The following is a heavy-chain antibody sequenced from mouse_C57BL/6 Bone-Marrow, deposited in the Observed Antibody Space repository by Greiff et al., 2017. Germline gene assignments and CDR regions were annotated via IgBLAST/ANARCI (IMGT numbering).Heavy chain of an antibody. Sequence: QVQLQQSGPELVKHGASVKISCKASGYAFSSSWMNWVKPRPGKGLEWIGRIYPGDGDTNYNGKFKGKATLTADQSSSTDYMQLSSLTSEDSSVDFWARGDYDVPLFAYWGQGTLVAVSA. V-gene: IGHV1-82*01. CDR1: GYAFSSSW. D-gene: IGHD2-4*01. CDR2: IYPGDGDT. J-gene: IGHJ3*01. CDR3: ARGDYDVPLFAY.